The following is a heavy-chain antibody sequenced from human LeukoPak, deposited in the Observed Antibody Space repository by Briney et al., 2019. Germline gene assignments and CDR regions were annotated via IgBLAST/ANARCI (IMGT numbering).Heavy chain of an antibody. V-gene: IGHV3-74*01. Sequence: PGGSLRLSCAASGFTFSSYWMHWVRQAPGKGLVWVSHINSDESSTSYADSVKGRFTISRDNAKNTLYLQMNSLRAEDTAVYYCARERSSGYLDAFDIWGQGTMVTVSS. CDR1: GFTFSSYW. D-gene: IGHD3-22*01. J-gene: IGHJ3*02. CDR2: INSDESST. CDR3: ARERSSGYLDAFDI.